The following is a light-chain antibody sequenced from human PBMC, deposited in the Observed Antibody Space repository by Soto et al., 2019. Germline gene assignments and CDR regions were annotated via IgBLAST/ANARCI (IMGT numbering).Light chain of an antibody. CDR1: SSNIGAGHV. CDR2: GSS. V-gene: IGLV1-40*01. J-gene: IGLJ2*01. CDR3: QSYDNTLSASV. Sequence: QSVLTQPPSVSGAPGQRVTISCTGSSSNIGAGHVVHWYQQFPGRDPYLLIYGSSNRPSGVPDRFSGSKSGTSASLAITGLQAEDEADYYCQSYDNTLSASVFGGGTKLTVL.